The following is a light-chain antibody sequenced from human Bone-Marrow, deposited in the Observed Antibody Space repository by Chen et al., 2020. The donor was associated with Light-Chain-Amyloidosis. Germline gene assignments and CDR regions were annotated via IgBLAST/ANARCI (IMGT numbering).Light chain of an antibody. V-gene: IGLV3-25*03. CDR1: VLPTKY. CDR3: QSADSSGTYEVI. CDR2: RDT. J-gene: IGLJ2*01. Sequence: SYELTQPPSVSVSPGQTARITCSGDVLPTKYAYWYQQKPGQAPVLGIHRDTERPSGISERFCGSSSGTTSTLTISGVQAEDEADSHCQSADSSGTYEVIFGGGTKLTGL.